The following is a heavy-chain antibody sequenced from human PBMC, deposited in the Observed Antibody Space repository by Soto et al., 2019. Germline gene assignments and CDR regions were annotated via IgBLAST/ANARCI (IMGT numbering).Heavy chain of an antibody. CDR1: GFTFSSYS. J-gene: IGHJ4*02. CDR2: ISSSSSYI. Sequence: GGSLRLSCAASGFTFSSYSMNWVRQAPGKGLEWVSSISSSSSYIYYADSVKGRFTISRDNAKNSLYLQMNSLKAEDTAVYYCADSAAGTSFDYWGQGTLVTVSS. CDR3: ADSAAGTSFDY. V-gene: IGHV3-21*01. D-gene: IGHD6-13*01.